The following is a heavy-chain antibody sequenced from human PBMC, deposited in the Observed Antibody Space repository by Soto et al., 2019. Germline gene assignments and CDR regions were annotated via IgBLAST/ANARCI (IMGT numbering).Heavy chain of an antibody. CDR1: GFTFSTYS. CDR2: ISSSSSDI. V-gene: IGHV3-21*01. Sequence: KPGGSLRLSCAASGFTFSTYSMNWVRQAPGKGLEWVSSISSSSSDIYYADSVKGRFTISRDNAKKSLYLQMNSLRAEDTAVYYCARRYGSGTYYYYYGMDVWGRGTTVTVSS. J-gene: IGHJ6*02. CDR3: ARRYGSGTYYYYYGMDV. D-gene: IGHD3-10*01.